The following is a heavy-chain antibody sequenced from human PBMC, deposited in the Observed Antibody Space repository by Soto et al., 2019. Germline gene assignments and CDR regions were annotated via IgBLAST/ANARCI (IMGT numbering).Heavy chain of an antibody. CDR1: GGSVNSYY. D-gene: IGHD3-16*01. CDR3: ATYWGTERHTFWFDL. Sequence: SETLSLTCTVSGGSVNSYYWCWIRQPPGKGLEWIGYIFYSGSTKSNHSLKSRVTMSVDMYKNQVSLTLTSVTAADTASDYCATYWGTERHTFWFDLWGRGAQVTVSS. CDR2: IFYSGST. V-gene: IGHV4-59*02. J-gene: IGHJ5*02.